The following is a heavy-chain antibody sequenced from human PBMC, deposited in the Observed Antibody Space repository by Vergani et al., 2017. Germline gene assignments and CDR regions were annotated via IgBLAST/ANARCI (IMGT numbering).Heavy chain of an antibody. CDR3: ASHGNYYDSSGYYYVGWFDP. V-gene: IGHV4-31*03. Sequence: QVQLQESGPGLVKPSQTLSLTCTVSGGSISRGGYYWSWIRQPPGKGLEWIGYIYYSGSTYYNPSLKSRVTISVDTSKNQFSLKLSSVTAADTAVYYCASHGNYYDSSGYYYVGWFDPWGQGALVTVSS. CDR2: IYYSGST. J-gene: IGHJ5*02. D-gene: IGHD3-22*01. CDR1: GGSISRGGYY.